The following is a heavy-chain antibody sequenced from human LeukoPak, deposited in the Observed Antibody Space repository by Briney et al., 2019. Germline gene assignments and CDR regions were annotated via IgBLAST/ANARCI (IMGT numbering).Heavy chain of an antibody. CDR1: GGSFSSSSYY. J-gene: IGHJ4*02. D-gene: IGHD1-26*01. CDR3: AVPSSGSYPY. Sequence: SETLSLTXTVSGGSFSSSSYYWGWIRQPPGKGLEWIGTIYYSGSTYYNPSLKSRVTISVDPSKNQFSLKVTSVTAADTAAYYCAVPSSGSYPYWGQGTLVTVSS. CDR2: IYYSGST. V-gene: IGHV4-39*01.